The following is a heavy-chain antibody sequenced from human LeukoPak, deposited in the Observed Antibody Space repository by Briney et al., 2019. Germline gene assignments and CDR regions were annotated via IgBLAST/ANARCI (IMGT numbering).Heavy chain of an antibody. CDR1: GGSFSGYY. Sequence: SETLSLTCAVYGGSFSGYYWSWIRQPPGKGLEWIGEINHSGSTNYNPSLKSRVTISVDTSENQFSLKLSSVTAADTAVYYCARGPPLNPGDFDSSGYYYFDYWGQGTLVTVSS. V-gene: IGHV4-34*01. J-gene: IGHJ4*02. D-gene: IGHD3-22*01. CDR3: ARGPPLNPGDFDSSGYYYFDY. CDR2: INHSGST.